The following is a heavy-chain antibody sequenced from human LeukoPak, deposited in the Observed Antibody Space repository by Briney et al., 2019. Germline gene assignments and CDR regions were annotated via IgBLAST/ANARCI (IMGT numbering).Heavy chain of an antibody. CDR3: ARAPYSSWYPPYIDY. CDR1: GFTFSSYG. V-gene: IGHV3-23*01. J-gene: IGHJ4*02. CDR2: ISGSGGST. D-gene: IGHD6-13*01. Sequence: PGGSLRLSCAASGFTFSSYGMSWVRQAPGKGLEWVSAISGSGGSTYYADSVKGRFTISRDNSKNTLYLQMNSLRAEDTAVYYCARAPYSSWYPPYIDYWGQGTLVTVSS.